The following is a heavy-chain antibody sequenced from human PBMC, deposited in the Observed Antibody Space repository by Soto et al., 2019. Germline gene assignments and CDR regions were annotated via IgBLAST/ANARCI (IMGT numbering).Heavy chain of an antibody. Sequence: GGSLRLSCAASGFTFSSYAMSWVRQAPGKGLEWVSAISGSGGSTYYADSVKGRFTISRDNSKNTLYLQMNSLRAEDTAVYYCAKADDYYDSSGPASYFDYWGQGTLVTVSS. CDR1: GFTFSSYA. D-gene: IGHD3-22*01. V-gene: IGHV3-23*01. CDR3: AKADDYYDSSGPASYFDY. J-gene: IGHJ4*02. CDR2: ISGSGGST.